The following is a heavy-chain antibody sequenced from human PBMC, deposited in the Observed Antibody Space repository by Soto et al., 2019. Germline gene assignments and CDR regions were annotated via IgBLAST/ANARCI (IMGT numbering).Heavy chain of an antibody. J-gene: IGHJ4*02. V-gene: IGHV1-18*04. CDR1: GYPFSNHG. CDR3: ARLTGYSSGWFDF. Sequence: GPSVQVSCKASGYPFSNHGITWVRQVPGQGLEWMGWISTFNGNTNYAQKFQGRVTMTTDTSTNTADMELRSLDSDDTAVYYCARLTGYSSGWFDFWGQGTLVTVSS. D-gene: IGHD6-19*01. CDR2: ISTFNGNT.